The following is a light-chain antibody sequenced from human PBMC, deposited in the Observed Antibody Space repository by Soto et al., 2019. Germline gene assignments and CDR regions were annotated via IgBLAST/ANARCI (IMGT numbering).Light chain of an antibody. Sequence: SQMTQSPSSQSASVGDSVTITCRASQSISSYLNWYQQKPGKAPKLLIYAASSLQSGVPSRFSGSGSGTDFTLTISSLQPEDFATYYCQQSYSTPPTFGQGTKVDIK. V-gene: IGKV1-39*01. CDR1: QSISSY. J-gene: IGKJ1*01. CDR2: AAS. CDR3: QQSYSTPPT.